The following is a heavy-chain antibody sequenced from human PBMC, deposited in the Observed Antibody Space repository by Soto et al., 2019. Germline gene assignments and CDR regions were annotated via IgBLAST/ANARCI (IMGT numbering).Heavy chain of an antibody. J-gene: IGHJ3*02. V-gene: IGHV3-23*01. D-gene: IGHD4-17*01. CDR1: GFTFSAYA. CDR2: ISADTIGQ. Sequence: GGSLRLSCAASGFTFSAYAMCWVRQAPGQGVEWVSAISADTIGQYYANSMKGRFTISRDNSRNTVYLQVNNLGADDPAIYYCARRNGPFDIWGQGTMVTVSS. CDR3: ARRNGPFDI.